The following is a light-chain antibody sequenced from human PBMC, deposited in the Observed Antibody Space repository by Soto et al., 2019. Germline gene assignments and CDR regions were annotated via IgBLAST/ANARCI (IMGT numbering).Light chain of an antibody. J-gene: IGLJ1*01. CDR1: SSDVGGYNY. CDR2: DVN. V-gene: IGLV2-14*01. Sequence: SALTQPASVSGSPGQSITISCTGTSSDVGGYNYVSWYQQHPGKAPKLMIYDVNNRPSGVSNRFSGSKSGNTASLTISGLQAEDEADYYCSSPGVVGTGTKLTVL. CDR3: SSPGV.